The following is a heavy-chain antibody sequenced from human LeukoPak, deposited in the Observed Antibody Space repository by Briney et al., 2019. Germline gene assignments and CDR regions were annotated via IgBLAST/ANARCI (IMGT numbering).Heavy chain of an antibody. CDR1: GGSFSGYY. V-gene: IGHV4-34*01. Sequence: PSETLSLTCAVYGGSFSGYYWSWIRQPPGKGLEWIGEINYSGSTNYNPSLKSRVTISVDTSKNQFSLKLSSVTAADTAVYYCARGTVAGRRGDFQHWGQGTLVTVSS. CDR3: ARGTVAGRRGDFQH. CDR2: INYSGST. J-gene: IGHJ1*01. D-gene: IGHD6-19*01.